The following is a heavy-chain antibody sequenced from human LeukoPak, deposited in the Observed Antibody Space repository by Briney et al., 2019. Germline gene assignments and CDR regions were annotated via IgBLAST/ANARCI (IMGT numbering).Heavy chain of an antibody. V-gene: IGHV3-33*01. CDR2: ISFDGSVK. CDR1: GFTFTTFG. J-gene: IGHJ4*02. D-gene: IGHD1-26*01. Sequence: PGRSLRLSCAASGFTFTTFGWHWVRQAPGKGLVWVAFISFDGSVKHYGDSAKGRFSISRDDSKKTVYMEMNSLRVVDTAVYYCARDGSGRDIDYWGQGTLVTVSS. CDR3: ARDGSGRDIDY.